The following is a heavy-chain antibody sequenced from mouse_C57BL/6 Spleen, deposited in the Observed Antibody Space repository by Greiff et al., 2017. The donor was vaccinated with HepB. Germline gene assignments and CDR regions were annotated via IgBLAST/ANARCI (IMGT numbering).Heavy chain of an antibody. V-gene: IGHV3-8*01. CDR3: ARSYYDYDREYAMDY. CDR2: ISYSGST. J-gene: IGHJ4*01. D-gene: IGHD2-4*01. Sequence: EVKVVESGPGLAKPSQTLSLTCSVTGYSITSDYWNWIRKFPGNKLEYMGYISYSGSTYYNPSLKSRISITRDTSKNQYYLQLNSVTTEDTATYYCARSYYDYDREYAMDYWGQGTSVTVSS. CDR1: GYSITSDY.